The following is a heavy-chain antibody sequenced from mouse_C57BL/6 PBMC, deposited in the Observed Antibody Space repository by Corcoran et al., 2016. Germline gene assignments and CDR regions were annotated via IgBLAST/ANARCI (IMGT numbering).Heavy chain of an antibody. J-gene: IGHJ2*01. CDR2: INTYSGVP. V-gene: IGHV9-3*01. Sequence: QIQLVQSGPELKKPGETVKISCKASGYTFTTYGMSWVKQAPGKGLKWMGWINTYSGVPTYADDFKGRFAFSLETSASTAYLQINNLKNEDTATYFCARDRIVGLGTVDYWGQGTTLTVSS. CDR1: GYTFTTYG. CDR3: ARDRIVGLGTVDY. D-gene: IGHD4-1*01.